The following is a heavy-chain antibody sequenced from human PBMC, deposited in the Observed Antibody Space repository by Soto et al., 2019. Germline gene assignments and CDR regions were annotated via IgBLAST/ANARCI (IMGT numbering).Heavy chain of an antibody. V-gene: IGHV1-69*01. CDR3: ARSMVQRCPQCGMDV. D-gene: IGHD5-18*01. J-gene: IGHJ6*01. CDR1: GGTFRSYA. Sequence: VKVSCKASGGTFRSYAISWVRQAPGQGLEWMGGIIPIFGTANYAQKFQGRVTITADESTSTAYMELSSLRSEDTAVYYCARSMVQRCPQCGMDVWGRGTTVIVSS. CDR2: IIPIFGTA.